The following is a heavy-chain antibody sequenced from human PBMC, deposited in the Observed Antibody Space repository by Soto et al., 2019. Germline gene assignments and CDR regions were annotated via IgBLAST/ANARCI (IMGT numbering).Heavy chain of an antibody. CDR1: GFTFTSSA. Sequence: SVKVSCKASGFTFTSSAVQWVRQARGQRLEWIGWIVVGSGNTNYAQKFQERVTITRDMSTSTAYMELSSLRSEDTAVYYCAAVNPTYYYDSSGRVLYYFDYWGQGTLVTVSS. D-gene: IGHD3-22*01. J-gene: IGHJ4*02. V-gene: IGHV1-58*01. CDR3: AAVNPTYYYDSSGRVLYYFDY. CDR2: IVVGSGNT.